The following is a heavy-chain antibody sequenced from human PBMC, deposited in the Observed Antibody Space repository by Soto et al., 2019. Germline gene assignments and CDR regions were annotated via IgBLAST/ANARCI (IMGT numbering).Heavy chain of an antibody. D-gene: IGHD3-22*01. V-gene: IGHV3-23*01. Sequence: TGGSLRLSCAASGFTFSTYAMSWVRQVPGKGLEWVSAISGSGSTYYADSVRGRFTISRDISKNTLYLQMNGLRAEDTAVYYCARERITMIVVVMTNWGQGTMVTVS. CDR1: GFTFSTYA. CDR3: ARERITMIVVVMTN. J-gene: IGHJ3*01. CDR2: ISGSGST.